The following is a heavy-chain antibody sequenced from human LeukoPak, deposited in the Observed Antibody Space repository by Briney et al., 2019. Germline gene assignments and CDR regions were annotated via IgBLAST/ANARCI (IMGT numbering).Heavy chain of an antibody. D-gene: IGHD3-3*01. CDR1: GGSFSGYY. Sequence: SETLSLTCAVYGGSFSGYYRSWIRQPPGKGLEWIGEINHSGSTNYNPSLKSRVTISVDTSKNQFSLKLSSVTAADTAVYYCARGPGFLEWLLPFDYWGQGTLVTVSS. J-gene: IGHJ4*02. V-gene: IGHV4-34*01. CDR2: INHSGST. CDR3: ARGPGFLEWLLPFDY.